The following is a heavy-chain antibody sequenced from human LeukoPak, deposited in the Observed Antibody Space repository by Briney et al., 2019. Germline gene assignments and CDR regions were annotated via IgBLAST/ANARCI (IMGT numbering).Heavy chain of an antibody. CDR3: AKDLSIVVVPAGAFDY. CDR1: GFTFSSYG. D-gene: IGHD2-2*01. CDR2: VSYDGSNK. Sequence: GGSLRLSCAASGFTFSSYGMHWVRQAPGKGLEWVAVVSYDGSNKYYADSVKGRFTISRDNSKNTLYLQMNSLRAEDTAVYYCAKDLSIVVVPAGAFDYWGQGTLVTVSS. V-gene: IGHV3-30*18. J-gene: IGHJ4*02.